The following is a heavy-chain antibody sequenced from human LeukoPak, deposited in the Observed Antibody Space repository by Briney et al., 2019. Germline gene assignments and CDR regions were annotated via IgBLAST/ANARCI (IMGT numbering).Heavy chain of an antibody. V-gene: IGHV3-53*01. CDR3: ARGPRGPARLDY. J-gene: IGHJ4*02. CDR1: GFTVSSNH. D-gene: IGHD3-10*01. Sequence: GGSLRLSCAASGFTVSSNHMSWVRQAPGKGLEWVSVIYSGGSTDYADSVKGRFTISRDNSKNTLYLQMNSLRAEDTAVYYCARGPRGPARLDYWGQGTLVTVSS. CDR2: IYSGGST.